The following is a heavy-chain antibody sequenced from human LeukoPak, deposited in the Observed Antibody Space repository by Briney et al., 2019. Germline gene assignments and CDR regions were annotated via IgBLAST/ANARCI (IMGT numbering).Heavy chain of an antibody. V-gene: IGHV1-8*02. D-gene: IGHD2-15*01. CDR3: ARGYCSGGGCYTAEYLPH. J-gene: IGHJ1*01. Sequence: ASVKVPCKASGYTFTNFEINWVRQVAGQGLEWMGWMRPNSGETVNVQKFQGRVTMTRDISTSTAYMELTGLRSDDTAVYFCARGYCSGGGCYTAEYLPHWGQGTLVTVSS. CDR2: MRPNSGET. CDR1: GYTFTNFE.